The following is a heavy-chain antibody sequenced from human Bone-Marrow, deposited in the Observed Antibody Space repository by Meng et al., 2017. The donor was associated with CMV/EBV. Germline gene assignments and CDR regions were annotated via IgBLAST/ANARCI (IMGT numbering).Heavy chain of an antibody. D-gene: IGHD2-2*01. CDR1: GYTFTDYY. CDR3: ARGYCSSTGCYHDY. CDR2: MNPNNGDT. Sequence: ASVKVSCKASGYTFTDYYLHWVRQAPGQGLEWMAWMNPNNGDTNYAQKFQARVTMTRDTSIRMVYMELSSLRSDDTAVYYCARGYCSSTGCYHDYWGQGTVVNFSS. V-gene: IGHV1-2*02. J-gene: IGHJ4*02.